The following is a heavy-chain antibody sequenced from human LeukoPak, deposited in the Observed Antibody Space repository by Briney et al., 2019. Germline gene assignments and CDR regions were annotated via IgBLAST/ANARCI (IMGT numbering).Heavy chain of an antibody. D-gene: IGHD3-10*01. Sequence: GGSLRLSCAASGFTXXSYWMHWVRQAPXXXLVWVSRINSDGSSTSYADSVKGRFTISRDNAKNTLYLQMNSLRAEDTAVYYCACTMVRGVMNWFDPWGQGTLVTVSS. V-gene: IGHV3-74*01. CDR2: INSDGSST. CDR1: GFTXXSYW. J-gene: IGHJ5*02. CDR3: ACTMVRGVMNWFDP.